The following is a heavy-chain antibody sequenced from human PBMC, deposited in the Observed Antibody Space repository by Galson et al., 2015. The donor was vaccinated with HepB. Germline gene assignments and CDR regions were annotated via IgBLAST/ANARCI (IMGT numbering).Heavy chain of an antibody. CDR2: ISSNGGST. Sequence: SLRLSCAASGFTFSSYAMHWVRQAPGKGLEYVSAISSNGGSTYYANSVKGRFTISRDNSKNTLYLQMGSLRAEDMAVYYCARGPSSSWYAENFDYWGQGTLVTVSS. CDR3: ARGPSSSWYAENFDY. V-gene: IGHV3-64*01. J-gene: IGHJ4*02. D-gene: IGHD6-13*01. CDR1: GFTFSSYA.